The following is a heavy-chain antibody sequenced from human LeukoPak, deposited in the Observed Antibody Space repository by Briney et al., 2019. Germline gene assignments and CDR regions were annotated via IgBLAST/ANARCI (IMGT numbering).Heavy chain of an antibody. CDR1: GFTFSIYN. J-gene: IGHJ4*02. D-gene: IGHD1-26*01. V-gene: IGHV3-21*01. CDR2: ISSSSCYL. CDR3: ARGSEWEPLYYFDF. Sequence: GGSLRLSCTASGFTFSIYNMRWVRQAPGKGLEWVALISSSSCYLYYTDSVKGRFTISRDNAKNSLYLQMNSLRAEDTAVYYCARGSEWEPLYYFDFWGQGNLVTVSS.